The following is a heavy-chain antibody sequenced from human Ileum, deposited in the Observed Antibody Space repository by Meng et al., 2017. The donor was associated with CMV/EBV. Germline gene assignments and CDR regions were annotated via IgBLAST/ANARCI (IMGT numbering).Heavy chain of an antibody. CDR2: IEHDTNNK. V-gene: IGHV3-30*02. Sequence: HLAESGGGAAQTGGSLGRLCDASGFRFRTSSIHWVRQAPGKGLEWMTFIEHDTNNKPYADSVEGRLYVSKDNSKNTVYLQMNSLRPDDKAIYYCVKDLLYSFEHWGQGTLVTVSS. J-gene: IGHJ4*02. CDR3: VKDLLYSFEH. D-gene: IGHD3-16*02. CDR1: GFRFRTSS.